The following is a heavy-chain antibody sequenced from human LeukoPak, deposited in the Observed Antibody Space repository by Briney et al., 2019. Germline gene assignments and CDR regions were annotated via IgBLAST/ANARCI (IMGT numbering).Heavy chain of an antibody. V-gene: IGHV3-66*01. D-gene: IGHD6-19*01. CDR1: GFTVSSNY. CDR2: IYSGGST. CDR3: ARVIGSGWYYYFDY. Sequence: GGSLRLSCAASGFTVSSNYMSWVRQATGKGLEWVSVIYSGGSTYYADSVKGRFTISRDNSKNTLYLQMNSLRAEDTAVYYCARVIGSGWYYYFDYWGQGTLVTVSS. J-gene: IGHJ4*02.